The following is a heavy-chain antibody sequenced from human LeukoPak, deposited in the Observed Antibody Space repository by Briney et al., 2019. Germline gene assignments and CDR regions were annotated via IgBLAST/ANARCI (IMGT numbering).Heavy chain of an antibody. D-gene: IGHD3-22*01. CDR2: ISYDGSNK. J-gene: IGHJ4*02. CDR3: AKGDYDSSGPLDY. Sequence: GGSLRLSCAASGFTFSNYGMHWVRQAPGKGLEWVAVISYDGSNKYYADSVKGRFTISRDNSKSTLYLQMNSLRAEDTAVYYCAKGDYDSSGPLDYWGQGTLVTVSS. V-gene: IGHV3-30*18. CDR1: GFTFSNYG.